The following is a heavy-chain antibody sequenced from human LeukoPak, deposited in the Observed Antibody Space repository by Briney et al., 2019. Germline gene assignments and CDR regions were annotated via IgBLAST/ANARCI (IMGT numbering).Heavy chain of an antibody. CDR2: ISYDGSNK. CDR3: ATPQRYSSSSYNY. D-gene: IGHD6-6*01. CDR1: GFTFSSYG. Sequence: GGSLRLSCAASGFTFSSYGMHWVRQAPGKGLEWVAVISYDGSNKYYVDSVKGRFTISRDHSKNTLYLQMNSLRAEDTAVYYCATPQRYSSSSYNYWGQGTLVTVSS. V-gene: IGHV3-30*03. J-gene: IGHJ4*02.